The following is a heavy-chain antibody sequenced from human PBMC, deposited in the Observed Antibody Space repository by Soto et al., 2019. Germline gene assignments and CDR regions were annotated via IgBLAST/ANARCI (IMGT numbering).Heavy chain of an antibody. J-gene: IGHJ4*02. Sequence: QLLLQESGPGLVKPSETLSLTCIVSGGSIATAFYYWGWVRQPPGKGLDWIGAVYYNGKTYYNPSLKRRVSISVDTSNIEFSLKLDSLTATDTAVYYCARHPINDHNIPAAVNFWGQGTLVTVSS. V-gene: IGHV4-39*01. D-gene: IGHD4-17*01. CDR2: VYYNGKT. CDR3: ARHPINDHNIPAAVNF. CDR1: GGSIATAFYY.